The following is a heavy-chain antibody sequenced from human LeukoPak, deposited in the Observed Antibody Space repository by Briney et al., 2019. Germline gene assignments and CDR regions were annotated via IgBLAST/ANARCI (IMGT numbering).Heavy chain of an antibody. CDR1: GFTFSRYS. J-gene: IGHJ4*02. D-gene: IGHD3-16*01. V-gene: IGHV3-21*01. Sequence: GGSLRLSCAASGFTFSRYSMNWVRQAPGKGLEWVSSISTSSIYIYYADSLKGRFTISRDNAKDSLYLQMNSLRAEDTAVYYCARADRLGAALLASFDYWGQGALVTVSS. CDR3: ARADRLGAALLASFDY. CDR2: ISTSSIYI.